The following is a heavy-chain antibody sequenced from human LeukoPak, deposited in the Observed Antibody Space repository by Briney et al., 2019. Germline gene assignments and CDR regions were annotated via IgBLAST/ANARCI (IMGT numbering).Heavy chain of an antibody. Sequence: SETLTLTCTVPGYSISSGYYWGWIRQPPGKGLEWIVSTHHTGSTYHNPSLKSRVTISVDTSKNQFSLKLSSVTAADTAVYYCARSRYYGSGSYSYPPLYWGQGTLVTVSS. V-gene: IGHV4-38-2*02. CDR2: THHTGST. CDR3: ARSRYYGSGSYSYPPLY. CDR1: GYSISSGYY. J-gene: IGHJ4*02. D-gene: IGHD3-10*01.